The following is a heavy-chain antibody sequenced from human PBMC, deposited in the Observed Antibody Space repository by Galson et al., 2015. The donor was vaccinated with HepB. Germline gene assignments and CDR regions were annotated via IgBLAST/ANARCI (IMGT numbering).Heavy chain of an antibody. V-gene: IGHV3-23*01. CDR3: AKDGSGIAKDYYYYYMDV. CDR2: ISGSGGST. CDR1: GFTFSSYA. D-gene: IGHD3-10*01. J-gene: IGHJ6*03. Sequence: SLRLSCAASGFTFSSYAMSWVRQAPGKGLEWVSAISGSGGSTYYADSVKGRFTISRDNSKNTLYLQMNSLRAEDTAVYYCAKDGSGIAKDYYYYYMDVWGKGTTVTVSS.